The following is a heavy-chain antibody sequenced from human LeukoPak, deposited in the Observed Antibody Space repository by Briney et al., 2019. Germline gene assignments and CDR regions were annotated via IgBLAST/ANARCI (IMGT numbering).Heavy chain of an antibody. Sequence: GSLKLSCAASGFTFSSYAMSWVRQAPGKGLEWVSAISGSGGSTYYADSVKGRFTISRDNSKNTLYLQMNSLRAEDTAVYYCAKVLGLGSSSWFFDYGGQGPLAPVPS. CDR3: AKVLGLGSSSWFFDY. V-gene: IGHV3-23*01. CDR1: GFTFSSYA. J-gene: IGHJ4*02. CDR2: ISGSGGST. D-gene: IGHD6-13*01.